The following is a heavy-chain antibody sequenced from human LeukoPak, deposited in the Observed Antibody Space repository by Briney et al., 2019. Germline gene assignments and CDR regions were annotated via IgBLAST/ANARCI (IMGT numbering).Heavy chain of an antibody. CDR1: GGTFSSYA. CDR2: IIPILGTA. D-gene: IGHD6-19*01. Sequence: ASVKVSCKASGGTFSSYAISWVRQAPGQGLEWMGRIIPILGTANYAQKFQDRLRITADKSTSTAYMELSSLRSEDTAVYYCARGPASSDWGQGTLVTVSS. J-gene: IGHJ4*02. V-gene: IGHV1-69*04. CDR3: ARGPASSD.